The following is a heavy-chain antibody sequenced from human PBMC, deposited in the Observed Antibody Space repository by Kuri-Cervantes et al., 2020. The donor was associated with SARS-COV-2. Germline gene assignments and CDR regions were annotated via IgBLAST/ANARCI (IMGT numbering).Heavy chain of an antibody. CDR1: GGSFSGYY. CDR2: INHSGST. J-gene: IGHJ4*02. V-gene: IGHV4-34*01. D-gene: IGHD3-22*01. CDR3: SREGGVPYYDSSGYYFY. Sequence: ESLKISCAVYGGSFSGYYWSWIRQPPGKGLEWIGEINHSGSTNYNPSLKSRVSISVVTSKNQFSLKLRSVTAEDTAVYYWSREGGVPYYDSSGYYFYWGQGNLVTVSS.